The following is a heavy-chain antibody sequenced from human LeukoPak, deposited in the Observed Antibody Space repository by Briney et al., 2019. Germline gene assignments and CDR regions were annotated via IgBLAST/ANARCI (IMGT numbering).Heavy chain of an antibody. CDR3: ATSRWFDP. V-gene: IGHV3-30*03. J-gene: IGHJ5*02. Sequence: GASLRLSCAASGFTFSNYAMSWVRQAPGKGLEWVAVISYDGSNKYYADSVKGRFTISRDNSKNTLYLQMNSLRAEDTAVYYCATSRWFDPWGQGTLVTVSS. CDR1: GFTFSNYA. CDR2: ISYDGSNK.